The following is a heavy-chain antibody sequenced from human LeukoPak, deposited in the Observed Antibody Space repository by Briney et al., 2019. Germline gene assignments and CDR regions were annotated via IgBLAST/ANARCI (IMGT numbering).Heavy chain of an antibody. Sequence: SVKVSCKASGGTFSSYAISWVRQAPGQGLEWMGRIIPIFGTANYAQKFQGRVTITTDESTSTAYMELSSLRSKDTAVYYCARPLAVAGTGIFVYWCQGTLVTVSS. CDR1: GGTFSSYA. D-gene: IGHD6-19*01. CDR2: IIPIFGTA. V-gene: IGHV1-69*05. CDR3: ARPLAVAGTGIFVY. J-gene: IGHJ4*02.